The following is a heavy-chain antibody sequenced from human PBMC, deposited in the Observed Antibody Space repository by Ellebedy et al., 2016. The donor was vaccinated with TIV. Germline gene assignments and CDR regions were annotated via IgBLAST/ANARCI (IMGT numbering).Heavy chain of an antibody. D-gene: IGHD5-18*01. J-gene: IGHJ6*02. Sequence: ASVKVSCKASGYTFTSYYMHWVRQAPGQGLEWMGIINPSGGSTSYAQKFQGRVTMTRDTSISTAYMELSRLRSDDTAVYYCARDLDSYGYGYYYYGMDVWGQGTTVTVSS. V-gene: IGHV1-46*01. CDR2: INPSGGST. CDR1: GYTFTSYY. CDR3: ARDLDSYGYGYYYYGMDV.